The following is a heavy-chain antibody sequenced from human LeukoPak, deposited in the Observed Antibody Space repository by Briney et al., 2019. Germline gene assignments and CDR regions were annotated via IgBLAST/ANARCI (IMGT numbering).Heavy chain of an antibody. J-gene: IGHJ4*02. Sequence: ASVKVSCKASGYTSTGYYMHWVRQSPGQGLEWMGWINPNSGGTNYAQKFQGRVTMTRDTSISTAYMELSRLRSDDTAVYYCARVHSSSSEALDYWGQGTLVTVSS. V-gene: IGHV1-2*02. D-gene: IGHD6-6*01. CDR3: ARVHSSSSEALDY. CDR2: INPNSGGT. CDR1: GYTSTGYY.